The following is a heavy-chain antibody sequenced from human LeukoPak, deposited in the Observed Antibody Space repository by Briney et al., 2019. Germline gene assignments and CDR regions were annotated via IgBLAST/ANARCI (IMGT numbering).Heavy chain of an antibody. V-gene: IGHV1-69*13. Sequence: SVNVSCKASGGIFSVVGISWVRQAPGQGLEWMGGIIPISGTSNYAQKFQGRLTFTADESTSTVYMEMSSLRYEDTAVYYCATQAGADWGQGTLVIVSS. CDR3: ATQAGAD. J-gene: IGHJ4*02. CDR2: IIPISGTS. D-gene: IGHD4/OR15-4a*01. CDR1: GGIFSVVG.